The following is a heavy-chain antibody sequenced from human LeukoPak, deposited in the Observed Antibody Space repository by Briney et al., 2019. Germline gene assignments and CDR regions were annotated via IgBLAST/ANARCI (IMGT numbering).Heavy chain of an antibody. V-gene: IGHV1-8*01. D-gene: IGHD2-15*01. J-gene: IGHJ5*02. CDR3: ARGRYCSGGSCYYNWFDP. CDR1: GYTFTSYD. CDR2: MNPNSGNT. Sequence: ASVKVSCKASGYTFTSYDINWVRQATGQGLEWMGWMNPNSGNTGYAQKFQGRDTMTRNTSISTAYMELSSLRSEDTAVYYCARGRYCSGGSCYYNWFDPWGQGTLVTVSS.